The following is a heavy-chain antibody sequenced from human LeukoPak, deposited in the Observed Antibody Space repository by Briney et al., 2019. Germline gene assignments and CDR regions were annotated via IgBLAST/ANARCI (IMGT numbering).Heavy chain of an antibody. CDR3: AKDLDPGVTTSPFDY. J-gene: IGHJ4*02. CDR1: GFTFSSYG. CDR2: ISYDGSNK. D-gene: IGHD4-17*01. Sequence: GRSLRLSCAASGFTFSSYGMHWVRQAPGKGLEWVAVISYDGSNKYYADSVKGRFTISRDNSKNTLYLQMNSLRAEDTAVYYCAKDLDPGVTTSPFDYWGQGTLVTVSS. V-gene: IGHV3-30*18.